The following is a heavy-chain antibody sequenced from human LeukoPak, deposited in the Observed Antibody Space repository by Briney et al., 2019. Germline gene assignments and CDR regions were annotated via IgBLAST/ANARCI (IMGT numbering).Heavy chain of an antibody. D-gene: IGHD2-2*01. CDR3: ARFHGPVVPAAIPYFDY. V-gene: IGHV4-39*01. Sequence: SETLSLTCTVSGGSISSSNYYWGWIRQPPGKGLEWIGSFSYSGSTYYNPSLKSRVTISVDTSKNQFSLKLSSVTAADTAVYYCARFHGPVVPAAIPYFDYWGQGTLVTVSS. J-gene: IGHJ4*02. CDR2: FSYSGST. CDR1: GGSISSSNYY.